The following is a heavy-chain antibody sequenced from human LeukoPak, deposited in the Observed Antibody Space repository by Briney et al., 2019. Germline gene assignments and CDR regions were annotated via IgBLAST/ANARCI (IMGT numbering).Heavy chain of an antibody. CDR1: GGTFSSYA. V-gene: IGHV1-69*04. J-gene: IGHJ6*02. CDR3: ASVDTAMVENYYYYGMDV. D-gene: IGHD5-18*01. Sequence: EASVKVSCKASGGTFSSYAISWVRQAPGQGLEWMGRIIPILGIANYAQKFQGRVTITADKSTSTAYMELSSLRSEDTAVYYCASVDTAMVENYYYYGMDVWGQGTTVTVS. CDR2: IIPILGIA.